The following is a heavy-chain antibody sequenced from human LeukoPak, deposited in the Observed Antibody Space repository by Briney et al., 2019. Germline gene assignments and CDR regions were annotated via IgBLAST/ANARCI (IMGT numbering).Heavy chain of an antibody. Sequence: PSETLSLTCTVSGGSISSSRYYWGWLRQPPGKGLEWIGSIFYSGSTYYNPSLKSRVTISVDTSKNQFSLKLSSVTAADTAVYYCARQAYSSGWYTAAYWGQGTLVTVSS. J-gene: IGHJ4*02. CDR3: ARQAYSSGWYTAAY. D-gene: IGHD6-19*01. V-gene: IGHV4-39*01. CDR1: GGSISSSRYY. CDR2: IFYSGST.